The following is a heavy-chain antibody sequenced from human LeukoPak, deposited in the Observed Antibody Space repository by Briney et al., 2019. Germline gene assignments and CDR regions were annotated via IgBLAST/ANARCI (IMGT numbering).Heavy chain of an antibody. CDR1: GFTFSSYW. J-gene: IGHJ4*02. CDR3: ARDGKAVAGRFDY. D-gene: IGHD6-19*01. CDR2: IKQDGSEK. V-gene: IGHV3-7*01. Sequence: GGSLRFPCAAAGFTFSSYWMSWVRQAPGRGVEGVANIKQDGSEKYYVHSVKGRFTISRDNAKNSLYLKMNCMRAEDTAVYYCARDGKAVAGRFDYWGQGTLVTVSS.